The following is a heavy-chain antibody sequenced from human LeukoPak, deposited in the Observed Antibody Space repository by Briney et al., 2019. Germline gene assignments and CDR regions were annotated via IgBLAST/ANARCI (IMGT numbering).Heavy chain of an antibody. D-gene: IGHD4/OR15-4a*01. CDR3: ARRFGYGVVGGYFDY. Sequence: IPSETLSLTCAVSGGSISSSDWWSWVRQPPGKGLEWIGEIYHSGSTNYNPSLKSRVTISVDKSKNQFSLKLNSVTAADTAVYYCARRFGYGVVGGYFDYWGRGTPVTVSS. CDR2: IYHSGST. J-gene: IGHJ4*02. V-gene: IGHV4-4*02. CDR1: GGSISSSDW.